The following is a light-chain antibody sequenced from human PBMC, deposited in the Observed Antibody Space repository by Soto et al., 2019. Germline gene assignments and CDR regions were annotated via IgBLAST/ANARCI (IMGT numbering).Light chain of an antibody. CDR1: SSDVGGYKY. J-gene: IGLJ3*02. V-gene: IGLV2-14*01. CDR2: EVS. Sequence: QSALTQPASVSGSPGQSISISCTGTSSDVGGYKYVSWYQQHPGRGPKLMIYEVSNRPSGVSNRFAGSKSGNTASLTISGLQAEDEADYYCSSFTISSTPWVFGGWTKLTVL. CDR3: SSFTISSTPWV.